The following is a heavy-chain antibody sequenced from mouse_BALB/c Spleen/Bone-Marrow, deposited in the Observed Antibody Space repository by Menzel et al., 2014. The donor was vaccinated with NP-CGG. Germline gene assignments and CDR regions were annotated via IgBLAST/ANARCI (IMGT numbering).Heavy chain of an antibody. CDR1: GYTFTSYY. CDR2: MNPSNGGT. V-gene: IGHV1S81*02. D-gene: IGHD3-3*01. J-gene: IGHJ2*01. CDR3: TRGHTWDFDY. Sequence: VQLQQSGAELVKPGASVKLSCKASGYTFTSYYMYWVKQRPGQGLEWIGEMNPSNGGTNYNEKFKSRATLTVDKSSSTAYMQLSSLTSEDSAVYYCTRGHTWDFDYWGQGTTLTVSS.